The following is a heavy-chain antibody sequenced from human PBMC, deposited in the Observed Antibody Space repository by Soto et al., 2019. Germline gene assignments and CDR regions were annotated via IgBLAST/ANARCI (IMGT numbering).Heavy chain of an antibody. J-gene: IGHJ4*02. CDR3: ARARKSGDHSLGLDY. D-gene: IGHD5-12*01. V-gene: IGHV4-34*01. CDR2: IDYRGNT. CDR1: GGSFAGLS. Sequence: QVQLHQWGAGLLKPSETLSLTCAVYGGSFAGLSWNWIRQSPGTGLQWLGEIDYRGNTNYHPSVTSRVTLSVDSSKSQFSLKLSSVTAADTAVYYCARARKSGDHSLGLDYWGQGTLVSVSS.